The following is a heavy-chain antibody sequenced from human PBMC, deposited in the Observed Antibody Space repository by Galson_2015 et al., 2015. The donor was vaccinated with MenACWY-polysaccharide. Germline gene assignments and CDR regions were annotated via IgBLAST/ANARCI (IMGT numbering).Heavy chain of an antibody. V-gene: IGHV3-43*02. CDR2: ISGDGGST. CDR3: AKGWGYDYGDSIDY. Sequence: SLRLSCAASGFTFDDYVMHWVRQAPGEGLEWVSLISGDGGSTYYADSVKDRFTISRDNSKNSLYLQMYSLRIEDTALYYCAKGWGYDYGDSIDYWGQGTLVTVSS. CDR1: GFTFDDYV. J-gene: IGHJ4*02. D-gene: IGHD4-17*01.